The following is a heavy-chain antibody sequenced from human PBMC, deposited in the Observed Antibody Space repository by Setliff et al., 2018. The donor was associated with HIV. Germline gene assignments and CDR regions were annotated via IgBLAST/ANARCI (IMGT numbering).Heavy chain of an antibody. CDR1: GGSISNSRYY. Sequence: SETLSLTCTVSGGSISNSRYYWSWIRQPPGEGLEWIGSIYYSGSTYYDPSLKSRLTISIDTSKKQFSLKLTSVTAADAAIYYSVASSSWSCRLNYWGQGTLVTVSS. J-gene: IGHJ4*02. V-gene: IGHV4-39*07. CDR2: IYYSGST. CDR3: VASSSWSCRLNY. D-gene: IGHD2-2*01.